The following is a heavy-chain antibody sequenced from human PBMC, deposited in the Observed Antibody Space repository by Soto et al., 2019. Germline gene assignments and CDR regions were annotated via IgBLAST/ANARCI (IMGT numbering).Heavy chain of an antibody. CDR3: ARKNEAIFVVVNYHSYYGLDV. J-gene: IGHJ6*02. CDR1: GYTFTSYG. V-gene: IGHV1-18*01. CDR2: ISADNGYT. Sequence: QVQLVQSGAEVKKPGASVRVSCKASGYTFTSYGVTWVRQAPGQGLEWMGWISADNGYTNYAHKLQGRVTMIADTSTTTAYLELRSLRPDDTAVYYCARKNEAIFVVVNYHSYYGLDVWGQGTTVTVSS. D-gene: IGHD3-3*01.